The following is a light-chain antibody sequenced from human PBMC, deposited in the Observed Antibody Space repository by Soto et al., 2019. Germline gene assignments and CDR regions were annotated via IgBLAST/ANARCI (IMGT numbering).Light chain of an antibody. J-gene: IGKJ4*01. CDR1: QSIGTY. V-gene: IGKV3-11*01. CDR2: DAS. Sequence: EIVLTQSPATLSLSPGARATLSCRASQSIGTYLAWYVQRPGQAPRLLIFDASNRAPGVPPRVSGGGSGTDVSLTITVLGAEDSATYDCRHCSNGPRGASFGGGTKLEI. CDR3: RHCSNGPRGAS.